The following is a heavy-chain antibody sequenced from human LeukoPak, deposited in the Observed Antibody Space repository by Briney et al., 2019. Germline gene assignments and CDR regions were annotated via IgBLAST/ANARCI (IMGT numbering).Heavy chain of an antibody. CDR1: GFTFSSYW. Sequence: PGGSLRLSCAASGFTFSSYWMHWVRQAPGKGLVWVSRINTDGTTATYADSVKGRFTISRDNAKDTLHLQMNSLRAEDTAVYYCARMYYYGTGNAFHVWGQGTMVTVSS. J-gene: IGHJ3*01. CDR3: ARMYYYGTGNAFHV. D-gene: IGHD3-10*01. V-gene: IGHV3-74*01. CDR2: INTDGTTA.